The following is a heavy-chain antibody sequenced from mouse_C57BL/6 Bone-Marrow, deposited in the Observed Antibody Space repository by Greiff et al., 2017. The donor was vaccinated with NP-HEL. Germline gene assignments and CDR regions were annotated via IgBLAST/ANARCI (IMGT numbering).Heavy chain of an antibody. Sequence: VQLQQPGAELVKPGASVKLSCKASGYTFTSYWMHWVKQRPGQGLEWIGMIHPNSGSTNYNEKFKSKATLTVDKSSSTAYMHLSSLTSEDSAVYYCNYGSSQSFWYFDVWGTGTTVTVSS. CDR3: NYGSSQSFWYFDV. CDR1: GYTFTSYW. D-gene: IGHD1-1*01. CDR2: IHPNSGST. V-gene: IGHV1-64*01. J-gene: IGHJ1*03.